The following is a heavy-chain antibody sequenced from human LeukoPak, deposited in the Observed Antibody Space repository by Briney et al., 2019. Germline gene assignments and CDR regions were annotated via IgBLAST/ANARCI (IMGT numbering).Heavy chain of an antibody. CDR2: IPSDVTKK. CDR3: AREVAVGYCSSTTCYADDQ. Sequence: PGGSLRLSCGASGFSLSNYWMHGVRQARGKGVVWVSRIPSDVTKKVYADFVGGRFTPSRHAAKNPLYLVVNSVRVGDPAIYDCAREVAVGYCSSTTCYADDQCGQETQVTV. V-gene: IGHV3-74*01. CDR1: GFSLSNYW. J-gene: IGHJ4*02. D-gene: IGHD2-2*01.